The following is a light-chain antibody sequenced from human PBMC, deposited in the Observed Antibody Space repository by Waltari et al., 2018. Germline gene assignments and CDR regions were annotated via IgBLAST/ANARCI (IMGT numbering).Light chain of an antibody. V-gene: IGKV3-20*01. J-gene: IGKJ1*01. CDR3: QQHGTLPAT. CDR1: QSVGSSS. CDR2: RAS. Sequence: EIVLTQSQGTASFSPGERVTLSCRASQSVGSSSLAWYQQKPGQAPRLVIYRASRRATGIPYRFSGSGSGTDFSLTISRLEPEDFAVYYCQQHGTLPATFGQGTKVEIK.